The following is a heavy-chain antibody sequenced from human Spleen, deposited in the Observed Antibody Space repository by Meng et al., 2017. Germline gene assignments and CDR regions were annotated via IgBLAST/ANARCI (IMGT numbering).Heavy chain of an antibody. CDR2: IYNSGST. J-gene: IGHJ4*02. Sequence: QVQLQESGLGLVKPSQTLSLTCTVSGGSISSGDYYWSWIRQPPGKGLEWTGYIYNSGSTYYNPSLKSRVTISVDTSKNQFSLKLRFVTAADTAVYYCAREGRSHQVGVSVYWGQGNLVTVSS. CDR1: GGSISSGDYY. CDR3: AREGRSHQVGVSVY. D-gene: IGHD2-21*01. V-gene: IGHV4-30-4*01.